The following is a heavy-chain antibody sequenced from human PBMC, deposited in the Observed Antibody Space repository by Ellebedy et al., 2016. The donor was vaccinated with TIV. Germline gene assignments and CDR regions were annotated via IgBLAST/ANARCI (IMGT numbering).Heavy chain of an antibody. V-gene: IGHV3-7*01. CDR1: GFTFSGYW. CDR2: IKQDGSEK. CDR3: ARAFPGIAVAGT. Sequence: GESLKISCAASGFTFSGYWMSWVRQAPGKGLEWVVNIKQDGSEKYYVDSVKGRFTISRDNAKNSLFLQMTSLRGEDTAVYYCARAFPGIAVAGTWGQGVLVTVSS. J-gene: IGHJ5*02. D-gene: IGHD6-19*01.